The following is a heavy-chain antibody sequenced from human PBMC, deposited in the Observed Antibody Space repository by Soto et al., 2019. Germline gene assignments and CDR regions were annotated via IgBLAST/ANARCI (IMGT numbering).Heavy chain of an antibody. Sequence: EVQLVESGGGLVQPGGSLRLSCSASGFTISSYAMHWVRQAPGKGLEYVSVTYSKGGSTYYADSVKGRFTISTDNSKNTLNLQINSLRAEDTAVYYCMRDFWGFDYWGQGTLVTVSS. CDR3: MRDFWGFDY. J-gene: IGHJ4*02. D-gene: IGHD3-16*01. CDR1: GFTISSYA. CDR2: TYSKGGST. V-gene: IGHV3-64D*08.